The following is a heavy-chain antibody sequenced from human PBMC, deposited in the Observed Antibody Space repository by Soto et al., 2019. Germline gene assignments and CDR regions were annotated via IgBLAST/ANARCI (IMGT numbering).Heavy chain of an antibody. V-gene: IGHV1-3*01. CDR1: GYTFTSYA. D-gene: IGHD3-10*01. J-gene: IGHJ6*02. Sequence: ASVKVSCKASGYTFTSYAMHWVRQAPGQRLEWMGWIDAGNGNTKYSQKFQGRVTITRDTSASTAYMELSSLRSEDTAVYYCARDLGWSGRGVEAYSYYATDVWGQGPTVTVAS. CDR3: ARDLGWSGRGVEAYSYYATDV. CDR2: IDAGNGNT.